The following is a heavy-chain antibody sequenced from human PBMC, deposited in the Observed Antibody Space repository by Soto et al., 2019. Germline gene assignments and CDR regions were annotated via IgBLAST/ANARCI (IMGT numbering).Heavy chain of an antibody. CDR1: GYTFTGYY. J-gene: IGHJ6*02. V-gene: IGHV1-2*02. D-gene: IGHD5-12*01. CDR3: AREQGGVATRYGMEV. Sequence: ASVKVSCKASGYTFTGYYMHWVRQAPGQGLEWMGWINPNSGGTNYAQKFQSRITMTRDTSRDTSISTVYMELSRLRSDDTAVYYCAREQGGVATRYGMEVWGQGTTVTVS. CDR2: INPNSGGT.